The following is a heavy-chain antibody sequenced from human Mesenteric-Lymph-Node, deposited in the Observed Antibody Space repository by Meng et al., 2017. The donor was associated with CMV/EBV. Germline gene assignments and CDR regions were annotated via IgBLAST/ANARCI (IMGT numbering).Heavy chain of an antibody. D-gene: IGHD4-11*01. CDR2: ISSSSSTI. J-gene: IGHJ6*02. CDR3: ARDDYSNIDGMDV. Sequence: GGSLRLSCAASGFSFSDYYMNWVRQAPGKGLEWVSYISSSSSTIYYADSVKGRFTISRDNAKNSLYLQMNSLRAEDTAVYYCARDDYSNIDGMDVWGQGTTVTVSS. CDR1: GFSFSDYY. V-gene: IGHV3-11*04.